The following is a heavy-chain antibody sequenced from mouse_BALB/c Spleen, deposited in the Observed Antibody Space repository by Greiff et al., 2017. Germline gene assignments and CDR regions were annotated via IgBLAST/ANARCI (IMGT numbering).Heavy chain of an antibody. CDR3: ARSEGYYAWFAD. D-gene: IGHD2-3*01. J-gene: IGHJ3*01. CDR1: GYSFTGYY. Sequence: LVKTGASVKISCKASGYSFTGYYMHWVKQSHGKSLEWIGYISCYNGATSYNQKFKGKATFTVDTSSSTAYMQFNSLTSEDSAVYYCARSEGYYAWFADWGQGTLVTVSA. CDR2: ISCYNGAT. V-gene: IGHV1S34*01.